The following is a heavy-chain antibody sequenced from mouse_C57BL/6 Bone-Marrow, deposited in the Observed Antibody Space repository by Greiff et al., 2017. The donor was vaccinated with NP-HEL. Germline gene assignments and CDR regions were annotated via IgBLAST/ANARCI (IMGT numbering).Heavy chain of an antibody. V-gene: IGHV1-55*01. CDR3: ASPYGSSPDWYIDV. D-gene: IGHD1-1*01. CDR1: GYTFTSYW. J-gene: IGHJ1*03. Sequence: QVHVKQPGAELVKPGASVTMSCKASGYTFTSYWITWVKQRPGQGLEWIGDIYPGSGSTNYNEKFKSKATLTVDTSSSTAYMQLRSLTSESSAVFDWASPYGSSPDWYIDVWGTGTAVTVSS. CDR2: IYPGSGST.